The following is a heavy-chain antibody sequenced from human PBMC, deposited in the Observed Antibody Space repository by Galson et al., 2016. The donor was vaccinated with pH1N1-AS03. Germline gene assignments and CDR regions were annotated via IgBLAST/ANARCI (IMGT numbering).Heavy chain of an antibody. V-gene: IGHV3-33*01. CDR2: IWYDGSNK. CDR1: GFTFSAYA. CDR3: ARADGHNLVDAFDI. J-gene: IGHJ3*02. Sequence: SLRLSCAASGFTFSAYAMHWVRQAPGKGLEWVAVIWYDGSNKYYADSVKGRFTISRGNSKNTLYLQMNSLRADDTAVYYCARADGHNLVDAFDIWGQGTMVTVSS. D-gene: IGHD5-24*01.